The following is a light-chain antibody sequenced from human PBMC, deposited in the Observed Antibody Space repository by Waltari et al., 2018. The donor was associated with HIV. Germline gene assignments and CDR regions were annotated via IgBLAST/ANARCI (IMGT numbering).Light chain of an antibody. CDR3: QQYRRSPLT. Sequence: EIVLTQSPGTLALSLGKRATLSCRASQSVSSTYLAWYQQKPGQPPRLLIYGASTRATGIPDRFSGSGSGTDFTLTISRVEPEDSAVYYCQQYRRSPLTFGGG. CDR1: QSVSSTY. J-gene: IGKJ4*01. CDR2: GAS. V-gene: IGKV3-20*01.